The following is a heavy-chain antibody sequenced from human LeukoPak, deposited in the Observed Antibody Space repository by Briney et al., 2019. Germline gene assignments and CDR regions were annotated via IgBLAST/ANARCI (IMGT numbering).Heavy chain of an antibody. D-gene: IGHD3-10*01. CDR2: ISSSGSTI. Sequence: GGSLRLSCAASGFTFSSYEMNWVRQAPGKGLEWVSYISSSGSTIYYAVSVKGRFTISRDNAKNSLYLQMNSLRAEDTAVYYCARGDGPGWFGELSGWFDPWGQGTLVTVSS. J-gene: IGHJ5*02. CDR1: GFTFSSYE. V-gene: IGHV3-48*03. CDR3: ARGDGPGWFGELSGWFDP.